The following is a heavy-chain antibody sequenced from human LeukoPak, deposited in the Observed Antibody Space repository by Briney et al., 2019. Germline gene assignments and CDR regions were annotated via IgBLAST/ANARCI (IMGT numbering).Heavy chain of an antibody. V-gene: IGHV3-21*01. CDR1: GFTFSSYS. Sequence: GGSLRLSCAASGFTFSSYSMNWVRQAPGKGLEWVSSISSSSSYIYYADSVKGRFTISRDNAKNSLYLQMNSLRAEDTAVYYYARDGGYCSSTSCYLFGDYYYYMDVWGKGTTVTVSS. CDR3: ARDGGYCSSTSCYLFGDYYYYMDV. CDR2: ISSSSSYI. J-gene: IGHJ6*03. D-gene: IGHD2-2*01.